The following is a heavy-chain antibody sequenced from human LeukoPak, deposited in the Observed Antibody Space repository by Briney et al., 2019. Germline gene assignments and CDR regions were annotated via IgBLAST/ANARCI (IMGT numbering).Heavy chain of an antibody. Sequence: GASVKVSCKASGGTFISYAISWVRQAPGQGLEWMGGIIPIFGTANYAQKFQGRVTITADESTSTAYTELSSLRSEDTAVYYCARTRGYSGYDSLDYWGQGTLVTVSS. V-gene: IGHV1-69*13. CDR2: IIPIFGTA. CDR1: GGTFISYA. J-gene: IGHJ4*02. D-gene: IGHD5-12*01. CDR3: ARTRGYSGYDSLDY.